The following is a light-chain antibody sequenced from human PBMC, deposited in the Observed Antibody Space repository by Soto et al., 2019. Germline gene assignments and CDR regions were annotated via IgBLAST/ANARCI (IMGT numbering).Light chain of an antibody. CDR1: QSVISY. CDR3: QQRSNWPPLT. Sequence: EIVLKQSPATLSLYPGERATLSCRASQSVISYLAWYQQKPGQAPRLLIYDASNRATGIPARFSGSGSGTDFTLTVSSLEPEDFAVYYCQQRSNWPPLTFGGGTKVDIK. V-gene: IGKV3-11*01. J-gene: IGKJ4*01. CDR2: DAS.